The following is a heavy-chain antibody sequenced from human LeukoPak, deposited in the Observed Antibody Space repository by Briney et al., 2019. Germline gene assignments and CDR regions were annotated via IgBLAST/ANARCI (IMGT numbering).Heavy chain of an antibody. J-gene: IGHJ6*03. CDR3: ARVGLTMDRGVVTYYYYMDV. Sequence: PGGSLRLSCVASGFTFSGFAMHWVRQAPGKGLEWVAVISFDGSDTYYADSVKGRFTISRDNSNNTLYLQMNSLQAEDTAVYYCARVGLTMDRGVVTYYYYMDVWGKGTTVIVSS. D-gene: IGHD3-10*01. CDR2: ISFDGSDT. V-gene: IGHV3-30*03. CDR1: GFTFSGFA.